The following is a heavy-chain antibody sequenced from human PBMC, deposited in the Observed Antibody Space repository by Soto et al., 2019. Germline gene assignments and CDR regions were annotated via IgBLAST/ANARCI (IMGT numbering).Heavy chain of an antibody. D-gene: IGHD3-22*01. CDR1: GYTFSNHY. V-gene: IGHV1-46*01. Sequence: QVQLVQSGAEVKRPGASVKISCEASGYTFSNHYIHWVRQAPGQGLEWIGIINPSGGTASNAQKFQGRVTMTRDTSASTAYLMLSSLTSGDTAVYYYAREGSYYFDSRNDYWGQGTLVTVSS. CDR2: INPSGGTA. J-gene: IGHJ4*02. CDR3: AREGSYYFDSRNDY.